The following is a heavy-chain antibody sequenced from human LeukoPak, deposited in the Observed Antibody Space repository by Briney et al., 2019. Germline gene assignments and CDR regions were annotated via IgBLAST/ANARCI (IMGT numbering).Heavy chain of an antibody. CDR3: ARAPYSSGWYFDY. CDR1: GGSISSSSYY. D-gene: IGHD6-19*01. CDR2: IYYSGST. V-gene: IGHV4-39*07. J-gene: IGHJ4*02. Sequence: SETLSLTCTVSGGSISSSSYYWGWIRQPPGKGLEWIGSIYYSGSTYYNPSLKSRVTISVDTSKNQFSLKLSSVTAADTAAYYCARAPYSSGWYFDYWGQGTLVTVSS.